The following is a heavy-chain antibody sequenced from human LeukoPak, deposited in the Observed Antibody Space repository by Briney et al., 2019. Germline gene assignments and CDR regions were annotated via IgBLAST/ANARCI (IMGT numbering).Heavy chain of an antibody. Sequence: GGSLRLSCAASGFTFSSYAIHWVRQAPGKGLEWVAVISYDGSNKYYTDSVKGRFTVSRDNSKNTLCLQMNSLRGEDTAVYYCARGYSGSGRYFDYWGQGTLVTVSS. V-gene: IGHV3-30-3*01. CDR2: ISYDGSNK. CDR3: ARGYSGSGRYFDY. D-gene: IGHD3-10*01. CDR1: GFTFSSYA. J-gene: IGHJ4*02.